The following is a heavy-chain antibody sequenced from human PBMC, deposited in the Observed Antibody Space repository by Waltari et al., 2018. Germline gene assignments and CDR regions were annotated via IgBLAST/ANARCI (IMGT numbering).Heavy chain of an antibody. CDR2: VIPSFGTA. Sequence: QVQLVQSGAEVKKPGSSVKVSCKASGGTFSSYAISWVRQAPGQGLEWMGGVIPSFGTANHAQKLQGRVTITADESTSTAYMEPSSLRSEATAVYCCARDRMVQGYFDLWGRGTLVTVSS. D-gene: IGHD2-8*01. CDR1: GGTFSSYA. J-gene: IGHJ2*01. CDR3: ARDRMVQGYFDL. V-gene: IGHV1-69*12.